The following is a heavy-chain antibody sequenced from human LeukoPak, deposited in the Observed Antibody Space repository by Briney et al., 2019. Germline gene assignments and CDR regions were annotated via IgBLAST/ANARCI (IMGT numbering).Heavy chain of an antibody. D-gene: IGHD3-16*02. Sequence: GGSLRLSCAASGFTFSSYWMHWVRQAPGKGLVWVSRINSDGSNISYADSVKGRFTISRDNAKNTLYLQMNSLRAEDTAVYYCAIRRYLAGFDYWGQGTLVTVSS. J-gene: IGHJ4*02. CDR3: AIRRYLAGFDY. CDR1: GFTFSSYW. V-gene: IGHV3-74*01. CDR2: INSDGSNI.